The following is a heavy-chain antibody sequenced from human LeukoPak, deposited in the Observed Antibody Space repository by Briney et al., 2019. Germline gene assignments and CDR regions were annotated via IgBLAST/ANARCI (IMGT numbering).Heavy chain of an antibody. CDR3: ARRSWAARDAFDI. CDR1: GGSISSDN. Sequence: SETLSLTCSVFGGSISSDNWNWIRQPPGKGLEWIGYIYHSGSTNYNPSLKSRVTISVDTSKNQFSLKLSSVTAADTAVYFCARRSWAARDAFDIWGQGTMVTVSS. J-gene: IGHJ3*02. D-gene: IGHD3-16*01. V-gene: IGHV4-59*01. CDR2: IYHSGST.